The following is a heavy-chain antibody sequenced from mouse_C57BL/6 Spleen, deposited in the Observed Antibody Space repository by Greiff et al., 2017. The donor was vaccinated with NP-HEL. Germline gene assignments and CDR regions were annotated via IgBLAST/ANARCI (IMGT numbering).Heavy chain of an antibody. CDR1: GYTFTDYN. V-gene: IGHV1-22*01. Sequence: EVQLQQSGPELVKPGASVKMSCKASGYTFTDYNMHWVKQSHGKSLEWIGYINPNNGGTSYNQKFKGKATLTVNKSSSTAYMELRSLTSEDSAVYYCARGIPITTVVATKAMDYWGQGTSVTVSS. J-gene: IGHJ4*01. D-gene: IGHD1-1*01. CDR3: ARGIPITTVVATKAMDY. CDR2: INPNNGGT.